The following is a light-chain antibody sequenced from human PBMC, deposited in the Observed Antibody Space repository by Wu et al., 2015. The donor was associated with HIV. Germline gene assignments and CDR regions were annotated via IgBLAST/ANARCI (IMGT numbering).Light chain of an antibody. CDR1: QSVTNNY. CDR2: GAS. Sequence: EIVLTQSPGTLSLSPGERATLSCRASQSVTNNYLAWYQQKPGQAPRVLIYGASSRATGIPDRFSGGGPGTDFSLTISRLEPEDFAVYYCQQYVTSITFGQGTRLEIK. V-gene: IGKV3-20*01. CDR3: QQYVTSIT. J-gene: IGKJ5*01.